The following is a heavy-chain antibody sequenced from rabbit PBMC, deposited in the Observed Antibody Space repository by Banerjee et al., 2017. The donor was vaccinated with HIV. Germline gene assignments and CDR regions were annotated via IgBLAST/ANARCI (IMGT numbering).Heavy chain of an antibody. CDR1: GSDISSNA. V-gene: IGHV1S45*01. Sequence: QEQLEESGGDLVKPEGSLTLTCTASGSDISSNAMCWVRQAPGKGLEWIACINTSSGSTVYATWAKGRFTISRPSSTTVALQMTSLTAADTATYFCARDLTGVIGWNFNLWGPGTLVTVS. CDR3: ARDLTGVIGWNFNL. J-gene: IGHJ4*01. D-gene: IGHD1-1*01. CDR2: INTSSGST.